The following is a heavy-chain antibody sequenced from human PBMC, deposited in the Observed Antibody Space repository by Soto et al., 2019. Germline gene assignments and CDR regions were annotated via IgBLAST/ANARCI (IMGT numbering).Heavy chain of an antibody. Sequence: EVQLLESGGGLVQPGGSLRLSCAASGFTFGSFAMTWVRQAPGKGLEWVSAITATGGGVYFADSVKGRFTISRDNSNNSLYLQMNSLRAEDTAVYYCAKYPYSRGYYPFDHWGQGTLVTVSS. J-gene: IGHJ4*02. D-gene: IGHD6-25*01. CDR2: ITATGGGV. CDR3: AKYPYSRGYYPFDH. CDR1: GFTFGSFA. V-gene: IGHV3-23*01.